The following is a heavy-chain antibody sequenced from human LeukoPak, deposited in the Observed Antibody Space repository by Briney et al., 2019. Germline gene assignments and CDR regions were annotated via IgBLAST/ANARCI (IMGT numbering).Heavy chain of an antibody. CDR3: ASQRYSYGVYDAFDI. CDR1: GGTFSSYA. D-gene: IGHD5-18*01. Sequence: SVKVSCKASGGTFSSYAISWVRQAPGQGLEWMGRIIPIFGTANYAQKFQGRVTITTDESTSTAYMELSSLRSEDTAVYYCASQRYSYGVYDAFDIWGQGTMVTVSS. J-gene: IGHJ3*02. CDR2: IIPIFGTA. V-gene: IGHV1-69*05.